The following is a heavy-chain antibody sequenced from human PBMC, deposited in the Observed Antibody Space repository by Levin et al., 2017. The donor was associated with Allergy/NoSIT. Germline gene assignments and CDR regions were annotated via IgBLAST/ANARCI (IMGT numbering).Heavy chain of an antibody. CDR3: ASQAYSGYIDY. CDR2: IYSGGST. Sequence: PGGSLRLSCAASGFTVSSNYMSWVRQAPGKGLEWVSVIYSGGSTYYADSVKGRFTISRDNSKNTLYLQMNSLRAEETAVYYCASQAYSGYIDYWGQGTLVTVSS. V-gene: IGHV3-53*01. D-gene: IGHD1-26*01. J-gene: IGHJ4*02. CDR1: GFTVSSNY.